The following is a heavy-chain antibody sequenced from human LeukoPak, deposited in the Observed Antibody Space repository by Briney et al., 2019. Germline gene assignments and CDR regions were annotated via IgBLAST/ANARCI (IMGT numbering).Heavy chain of an antibody. CDR3: ARAASYYGSGSFSKYYFDY. D-gene: IGHD3-10*01. Sequence: PGGSLRLSCAASGFTFSSHWMHWVRQAPGKGLVWVSRINSDGSSTSYADSVKGRFTISRDNAKNTLYLQMNSLRAEDTAVYYCARAASYYGSGSFSKYYFDYWGQGTLDTVSS. CDR1: GFTFSSHW. V-gene: IGHV3-74*01. J-gene: IGHJ4*02. CDR2: INSDGSST.